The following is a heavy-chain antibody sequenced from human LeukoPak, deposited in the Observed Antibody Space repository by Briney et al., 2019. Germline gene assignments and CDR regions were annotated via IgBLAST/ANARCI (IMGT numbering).Heavy chain of an antibody. V-gene: IGHV4-61*01. CDR1: GGSVSSGSYY. J-gene: IGHJ3*02. CDR3: ARAWELLYAFDI. CDR2: IYYSGST. Sequence: PSETLSLTCTVSGGSVSSGSYYRSWIRQPPGKGLEWIGYIYYSGSTNYNPSLKSRVTISVDTSKNQFSLKLSSVTAADTAVYYCARAWELLYAFDIWGQGTMVTVSS. D-gene: IGHD1-26*01.